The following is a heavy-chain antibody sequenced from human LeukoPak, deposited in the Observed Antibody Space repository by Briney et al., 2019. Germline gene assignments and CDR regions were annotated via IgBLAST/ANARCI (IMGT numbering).Heavy chain of an antibody. CDR2: ISSRSSYI. CDR3: ARARYSSGWYDYYYYSMDV. V-gene: IGHV3-21*01. D-gene: IGHD6-19*01. J-gene: IGHJ6*02. CDR1: GFTFSSYS. Sequence: GGSLRLSCAASGFTFSSYSMNGVRQAPGKGLEWVSSISSRSSYIYYADSVKGRFTISRDNAKNSLYLHMNSLRAEDTAVYYCARARYSSGWYDYYYYSMDVWGQGTTVTVSS.